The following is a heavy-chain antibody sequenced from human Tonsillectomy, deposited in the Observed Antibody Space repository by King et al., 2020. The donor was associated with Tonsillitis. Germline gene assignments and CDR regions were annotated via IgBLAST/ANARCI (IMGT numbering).Heavy chain of an antibody. CDR1: GFAFSSYS. J-gene: IGHJ6*02. Sequence: VQLVESGGGLVQPGGSLRLSCAASGFAFSSYSMNWVRQAPGKGLEWVSYTSSSSGTIYYADSVKGRFTIYRDNAKHSLYLQMNRLRAEDTAVYYGARDYGENYYYGMDVWGQGTTVTVSS. CDR2: TSSSSGTI. V-gene: IGHV3-48*04. D-gene: IGHD4/OR15-4a*01. CDR3: ARDYGENYYYGMDV.